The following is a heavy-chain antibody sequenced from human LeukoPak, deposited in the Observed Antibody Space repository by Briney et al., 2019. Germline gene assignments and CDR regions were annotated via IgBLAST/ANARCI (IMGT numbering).Heavy chain of an antibody. V-gene: IGHV3-11*04. CDR3: TRHHTDGYNFWY. Sequence: GGSLRLSCAASGYTFSDYYMSWVRQAPGKGLEWLSYISSSGRTIYYADSVKGRFTVSRDNAQNSLYLQMYSLIAEDTAVYYCTRHHTDGYNFWYWGPGALVTVSS. D-gene: IGHD5-24*01. CDR1: GYTFSDYY. CDR2: ISSSGRTI. J-gene: IGHJ4*02.